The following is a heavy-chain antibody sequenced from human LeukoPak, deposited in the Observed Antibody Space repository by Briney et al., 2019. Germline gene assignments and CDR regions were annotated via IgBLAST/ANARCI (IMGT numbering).Heavy chain of an antibody. CDR1: GFTFSSYS. V-gene: IGHV3-48*01. Sequence: GGSLRLSCAASGFTFSSYSMNWVRQAPGKGLDWVSYISSSSSTIYYADSVKGRFTISRDNAKNSLYLQMNSLRAEDTAVYYCARDYCDSSGYTLRANWGQGTLVTVSS. J-gene: IGHJ4*02. CDR3: ARDYCDSSGYTLRAN. D-gene: IGHD3-22*01. CDR2: ISSSSSTI.